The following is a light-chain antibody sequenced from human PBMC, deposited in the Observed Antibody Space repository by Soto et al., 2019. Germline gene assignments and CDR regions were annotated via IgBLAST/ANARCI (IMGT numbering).Light chain of an antibody. CDR3: QQYNSYWE. V-gene: IGKV1-5*01. Sequence: SQMTQSPSSLSASVGDRVTITCRASQSISSWLAWYQQKPGKAPKLLIYDASSLEGGVPSRFSGSGSGTEFTLTISSLQPDDFATYYCQQYNSYWEFGQGTKVDIK. CDR1: QSISSW. CDR2: DAS. J-gene: IGKJ1*01.